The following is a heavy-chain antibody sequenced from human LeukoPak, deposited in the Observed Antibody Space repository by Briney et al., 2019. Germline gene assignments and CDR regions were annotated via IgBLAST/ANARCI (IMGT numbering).Heavy chain of an antibody. CDR2: IYYSGST. J-gene: IGHJ4*02. Sequence: SETLSLTCTVSGGSISSGGYYWSWIRRHPGKGLEWIGYIYYSGSTYYNPSLKSRVTISVDTSKNQFSLKLSSVTAADTAVYYCARGDSSGYYSPSLDYWGQGTLVTVSS. D-gene: IGHD3-22*01. CDR1: GGSISSGGYY. V-gene: IGHV4-31*03. CDR3: ARGDSSGYYSPSLDY.